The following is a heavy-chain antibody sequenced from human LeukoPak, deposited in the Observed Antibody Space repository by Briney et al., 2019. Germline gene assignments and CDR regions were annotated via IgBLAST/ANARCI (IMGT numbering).Heavy chain of an antibody. CDR2: IEQDGSEK. J-gene: IGHJ4*02. D-gene: IGHD1-26*01. V-gene: IGHV3-7*01. CDR1: GFTFSSYW. CDR3: AREIWDALDY. Sequence: PGRSLRLSCAASGFTFSSYWMSWVRQAPGKGLERVANIEQDGSEKYYVDSVKGRFTISRDNAKNSLYLQMNSLRAEDTAVYYCAREIWDALDYWGQGTLVTVSS.